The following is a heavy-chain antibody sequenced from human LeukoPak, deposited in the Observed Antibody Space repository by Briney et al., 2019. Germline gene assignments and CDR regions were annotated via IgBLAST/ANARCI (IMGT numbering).Heavy chain of an antibody. CDR2: IYSSGST. CDR1: GGSISSYY. Sequence: SETLPLTCTVSGGSISSYYWNWIRQPAGKGLEWIGRIYSSGSTNYNPSLKSRVTMSVATSKNQFSLKLSSVTAADTAVYYCARDPSSVGGRFDPWGQGTLVAVSS. J-gene: IGHJ5*02. V-gene: IGHV4-4*07. D-gene: IGHD3-10*01. CDR3: ARDPSSVGGRFDP.